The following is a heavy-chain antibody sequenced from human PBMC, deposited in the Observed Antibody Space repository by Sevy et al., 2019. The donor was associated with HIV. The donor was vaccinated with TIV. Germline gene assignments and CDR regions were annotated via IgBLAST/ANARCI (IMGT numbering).Heavy chain of an antibody. CDR3: ATWYNLDY. Sequence: SETLSLTCTVSGGSISNYYWSWIRQPPGKGLEWIGYLYNSGSTNYNPSLKSRVTISVDTSKNQFSLNLSSVTAADTAVCYCATWYNLDYWGQGTLVTVSS. CDR1: GGSISNYY. V-gene: IGHV4-59*01. CDR2: LYNSGST. D-gene: IGHD1-20*01. J-gene: IGHJ4*02.